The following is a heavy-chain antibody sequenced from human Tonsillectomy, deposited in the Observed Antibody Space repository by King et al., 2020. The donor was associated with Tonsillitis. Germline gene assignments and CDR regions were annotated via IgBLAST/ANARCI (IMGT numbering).Heavy chain of an antibody. CDR1: GYSFTSYL. CDR3: ARHPSS. CDR2: VDPSYFYT. J-gene: IGHJ5*02. V-gene: IGHV5-10-1*03. Sequence: VQLVESGAEVKKPGESLRISCKGSGYSFTSYLISWVRQMPGKGLEGMGGVDPSYFYTNYIPVFQGHVTISADKSISTAYLQWSSLKASDTAMYYCARHPSSWGQGTLVTVSS.